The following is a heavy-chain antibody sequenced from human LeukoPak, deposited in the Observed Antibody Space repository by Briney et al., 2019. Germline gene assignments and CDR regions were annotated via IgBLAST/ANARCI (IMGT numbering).Heavy chain of an antibody. V-gene: IGHV3-48*03. Sequence: GGSLRLSCAASGFTFSSYEMNWVRQAPGKGLEWVSYISSGSTIYYADSVKGQFTISRDNAKNSLYLQMNSLRAEDTAVYYCASSERWLQLCFDYWGQGTLVTVSS. CDR2: ISSGSTI. J-gene: IGHJ4*02. CDR3: ASSERWLQLCFDY. CDR1: GFTFSSYE. D-gene: IGHD5-24*01.